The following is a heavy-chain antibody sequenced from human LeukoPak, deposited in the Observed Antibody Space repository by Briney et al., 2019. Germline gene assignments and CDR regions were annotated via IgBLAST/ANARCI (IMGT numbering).Heavy chain of an antibody. CDR3: ARDRYYDSSGYYY. Sequence: PSETLSLTCAVSGGSISSGNWWSWVRQPPGKGLEWIGEIYHSGSTNYNPFLKSRVTISVDKSKNQFSLKLSSVTAADTAVYYCARDRYYDSSGYYYWGQGTLVTVSS. CDR2: IYHSGST. D-gene: IGHD3-22*01. V-gene: IGHV4-4*02. CDR1: GGSISSGNW. J-gene: IGHJ4*02.